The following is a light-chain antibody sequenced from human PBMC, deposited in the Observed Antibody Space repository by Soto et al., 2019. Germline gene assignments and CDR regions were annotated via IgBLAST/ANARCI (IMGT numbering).Light chain of an antibody. CDR1: QSVNSN. Sequence: IIMTQSTATLSVSPGERSTLSFRASQSVNSNLAWYQQKPGQTPRLLIYGASTRATGIPARFSGSGSGTEFTLTISSLQSEDFAIYYCQQYDYWQLTFGQGTRLEIK. CDR3: QQYDYWQLT. V-gene: IGKV3D-15*01. CDR2: GAS. J-gene: IGKJ5*01.